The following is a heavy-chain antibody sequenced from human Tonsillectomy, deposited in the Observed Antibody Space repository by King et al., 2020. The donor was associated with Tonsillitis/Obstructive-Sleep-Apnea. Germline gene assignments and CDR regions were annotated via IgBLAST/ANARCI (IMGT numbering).Heavy chain of an antibody. CDR2: IYYSGST. CDR3: ARDMVLEAGGDSFDI. D-gene: IGHD2-8*01. V-gene: IGHV4-59*01. Sequence: VQLQESGPGLVKPSETLSLTCTVSGGSISSYYWSWVRQPPGKGLEWIGYIYYSGSTNYNPSLKSRVTISGDTSKNQFSLKLSSVTAADTAVYYCARDMVLEAGGDSFDIWGPGTMVTVSS. J-gene: IGHJ3*02. CDR1: GGSISSYY.